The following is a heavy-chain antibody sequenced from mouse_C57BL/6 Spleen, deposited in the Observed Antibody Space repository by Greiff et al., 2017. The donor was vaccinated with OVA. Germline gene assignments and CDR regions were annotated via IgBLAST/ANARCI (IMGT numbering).Heavy chain of an antibody. J-gene: IGHJ4*01. V-gene: IGHV5-16*01. CDR3: ARVPGLGAMDY. CDR2: INYDGSST. CDR1: GFTFSDYY. Sequence: EVMLVESEGGLVQPGSSMKLSCTASGFTFSDYYMAWVRQVPEKGLEWVANINYDGSSTYYLDSLKSRFIISRDNAKNILYLQISSLKSEDTATYYCARVPGLGAMDYWGQGTSVTVSS. D-gene: IGHD4-1*01.